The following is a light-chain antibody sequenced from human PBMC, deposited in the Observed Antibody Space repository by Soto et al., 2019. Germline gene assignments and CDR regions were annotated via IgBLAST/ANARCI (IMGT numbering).Light chain of an antibody. CDR1: QSVLYSSNNNNY. Sequence: DIVMTQSPDSLAVSLGERATINCKSSQSVLYSSNNNNYLAWYQQKPGQPPRLLIYWASTREFGVPDRFSGSGSGTDSTLTISSLQAEDVAVYYCQQFYSTPYTFGQGTKLEIK. J-gene: IGKJ2*01. CDR3: QQFYSTPYT. V-gene: IGKV4-1*01. CDR2: WAS.